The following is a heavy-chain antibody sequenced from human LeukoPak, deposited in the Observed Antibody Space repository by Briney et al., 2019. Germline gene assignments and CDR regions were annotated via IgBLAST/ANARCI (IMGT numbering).Heavy chain of an antibody. V-gene: IGHV1-69*13. CDR3: ARLFTPINGYGSGSYSFLGSLDP. CDR1: GGTFSSYA. Sequence: ASVKVSCKASGGTFSSYAISWVRQAPGQGLEWMGGIIPIFGTANYAQKFQGRVTITADESTSTAYMELSSLRSEDTAVYYCARLFTPINGYGSGSYSFLGSLDPWGQGTLVTVSS. J-gene: IGHJ5*02. D-gene: IGHD3-10*01. CDR2: IIPIFGTA.